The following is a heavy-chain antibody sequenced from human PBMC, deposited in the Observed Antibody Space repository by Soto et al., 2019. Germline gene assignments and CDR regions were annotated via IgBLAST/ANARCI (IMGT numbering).Heavy chain of an antibody. CDR2: INPRFGDT. CDR1: GYTFTAYY. Sequence: QVQLVQSGAELKEPGDSVRVSCEASGYTFTAYYIHWVRQAPGQGLEWMGWINPRFGDTSYAQDFQGRVSMTRDTSISTVYMELSRLTSDDTAIYYCARNMDYYHGPGSGNGHGFWGQGTPVTVFS. CDR3: ARNMDYYHGPGSGNGHGF. V-gene: IGHV1-2*02. D-gene: IGHD3-10*01. J-gene: IGHJ4*03.